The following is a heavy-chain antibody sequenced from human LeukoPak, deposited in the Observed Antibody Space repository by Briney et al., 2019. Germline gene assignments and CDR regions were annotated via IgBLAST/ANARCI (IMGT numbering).Heavy chain of an antibody. CDR3: AKDGKTRNWNYFQAKAVY. V-gene: IGHV3-30*04. CDR1: GFTFSSYA. Sequence: GGSLRLSCAASGFTFSSYAMHWVRQAPGKGLEWVAVISYDGSNKYYADSVKGRFTISRDNSKNTLYLQVNSLRAEDTAVYYCAKDGKTRNWNYFQAKAVYWGQGTQVTVSS. J-gene: IGHJ4*02. D-gene: IGHD1-7*01. CDR2: ISYDGSNK.